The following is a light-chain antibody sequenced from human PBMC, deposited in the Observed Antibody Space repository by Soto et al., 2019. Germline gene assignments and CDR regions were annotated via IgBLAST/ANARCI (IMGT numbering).Light chain of an antibody. CDR1: SSDVGGYDY. CDR3: SSYTSSSTLI. J-gene: IGLJ2*01. V-gene: IGLV2-8*01. CDR2: EVT. Sequence: QSVLTQPPSASGSPGQSVTISCTGTSSDVGGYDYVSWYQQHPGKAPKLMIYEVTKRPSGVPDRFSGSKSGNTASLTVSGLQADDEADYYCSSYTSSSTLIFGGGTKLTVL.